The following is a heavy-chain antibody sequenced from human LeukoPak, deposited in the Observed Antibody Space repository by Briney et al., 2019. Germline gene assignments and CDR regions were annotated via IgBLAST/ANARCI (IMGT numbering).Heavy chain of an antibody. Sequence: GGSLRLSRAASRFTFSSYAMSWIRQAPGKGLEWASVISGNGYSTYYADSVKGRFTISRDNPKNTLYLQMNSLRAEDTAVYYCAKDRDGYCSGGSCYYDAFDIWGQGTMVTVSS. CDR1: RFTFSSYA. CDR3: AKDRDGYCSGGSCYYDAFDI. D-gene: IGHD2-15*01. J-gene: IGHJ3*02. CDR2: ISGNGYST. V-gene: IGHV3-23*01.